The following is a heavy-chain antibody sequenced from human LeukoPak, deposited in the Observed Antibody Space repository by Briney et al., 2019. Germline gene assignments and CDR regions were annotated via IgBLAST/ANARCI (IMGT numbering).Heavy chain of an antibody. D-gene: IGHD1-1*01. CDR2: IHYSGSS. J-gene: IGHJ4*02. CDR1: GGSLSGYY. CDR3: ARGERLGPDF. V-gene: IGHV4-59*01. Sequence: SETLSLTCAVYGGSLSGYYWSWIRQPPGKGLEWIGYIHYSGSSNYNPSLQSRVTISVDTSRGHFSLKLSSATAADTAVYYCARGERLGPDFWGQGTLVTVSS.